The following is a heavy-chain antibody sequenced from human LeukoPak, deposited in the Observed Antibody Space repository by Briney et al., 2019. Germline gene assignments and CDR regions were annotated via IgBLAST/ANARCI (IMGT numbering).Heavy chain of an antibody. CDR1: GFTFSSYW. D-gene: IGHD3-10*01. J-gene: IGHJ4*02. CDR2: IKQDGSEK. V-gene: IGHV3-7*01. Sequence: GGSLRLSCAASGFTFSSYWMSWVRQAPGKGLEWVANIKQDGSEKYYVDSVKGRFTISRDNAKNSLYLRMNSLRAEDTAVYYCASVLLWFGEQNDYWGQGTLVTVSS. CDR3: ASVLLWFGEQNDY.